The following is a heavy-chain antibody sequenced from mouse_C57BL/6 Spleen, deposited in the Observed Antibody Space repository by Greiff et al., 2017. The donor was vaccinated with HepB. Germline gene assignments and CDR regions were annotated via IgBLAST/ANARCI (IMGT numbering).Heavy chain of an antibody. CDR1: GYTFTSYG. V-gene: IGHV1-81*01. D-gene: IGHD1-1*01. J-gene: IGHJ2*01. Sequence: VQLKESGAELARPGASVKLSCKASGYTFTSYGISWVKQRTGQGLEWIGEIYPRSGNTYYNEKFKGKATLTADKSSSTAYMELRSLTSEDSAVYFCADYGSSYVGGYWGQGTTLTVSS. CDR2: IYPRSGNT. CDR3: ADYGSSYVGGY.